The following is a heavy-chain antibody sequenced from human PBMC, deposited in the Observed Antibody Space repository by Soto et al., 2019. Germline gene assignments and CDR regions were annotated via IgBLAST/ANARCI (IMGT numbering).Heavy chain of an antibody. D-gene: IGHD3-16*01. J-gene: IGHJ6*03. CDR2: IYYSGST. Sequence: SETLSLTCTVSGGSVSSGSYYWSWIRQPPGKGLEWIGYIYYSGSTNYNPSLKSRVTISVDTSKNQFSLKLSSVTAADTAVYYCARVGVVGGGYYYYYYYMDVWGKGTTVTVSS. V-gene: IGHV4-61*01. CDR1: GGSVSSGSYY. CDR3: ARVGVVGGGYYYYYYYMDV.